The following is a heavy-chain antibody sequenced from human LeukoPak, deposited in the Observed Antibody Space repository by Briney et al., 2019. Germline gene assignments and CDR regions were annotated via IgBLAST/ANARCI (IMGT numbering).Heavy chain of an antibody. CDR3: ARADLYYDSSGYYSGEGAFDI. D-gene: IGHD3-22*01. J-gene: IGHJ3*02. Sequence: PGGSLRLSCAASGFTFSSYGMHWVRQAPGKGLEWVAVISYDGSNKYYADSVKGRFTISRDNAKNSLYLQMNSLRAEDTAVYYCARADLYYDSSGYYSGEGAFDIWGQGTMVTVSS. CDR1: GFTFSSYG. V-gene: IGHV3-30*03. CDR2: ISYDGSNK.